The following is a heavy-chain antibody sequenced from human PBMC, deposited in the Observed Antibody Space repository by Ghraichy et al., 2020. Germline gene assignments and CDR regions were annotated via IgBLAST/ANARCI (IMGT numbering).Heavy chain of an antibody. V-gene: IGHV1-69*13. CDR2: IIPIFGTA. J-gene: IGHJ6*02. D-gene: IGHD6-19*01. Sequence: SVKVSCKASGGTFSSYAISWVRQAPGQGLEWMGGIIPIFGTANYAQKFQGRVTITADESTSTAYMELSSLRSEDTAVYYCARDVVEQWLVQYYYYGMDVWGQGTTVTVSS. CDR1: GGTFSSYA. CDR3: ARDVVEQWLVQYYYYGMDV.